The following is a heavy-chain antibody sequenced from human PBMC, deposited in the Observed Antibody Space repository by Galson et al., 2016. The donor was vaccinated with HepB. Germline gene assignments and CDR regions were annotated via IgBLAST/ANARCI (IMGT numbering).Heavy chain of an antibody. J-gene: IGHJ6*02. V-gene: IGHV3-13*04. CDR2: IHTAGDT. CDR3: ARGDDYYSGMDV. Sequence: SLRLSCAASGFTFSKYDMHWVRQVRGKGLEWVSTIHTAGDTYYRGSVKGRFTISRENAKKSLYLQMHSLRAGDTAVYYCARGDDYYSGMDVWGQGTTVTVSS. CDR1: GFTFSKYD.